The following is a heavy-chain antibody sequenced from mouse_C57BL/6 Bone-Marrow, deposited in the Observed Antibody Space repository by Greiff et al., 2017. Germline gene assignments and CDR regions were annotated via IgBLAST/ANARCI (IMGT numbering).Heavy chain of an antibody. Sequence: QLQLKQSGAELVRPGTSVKVSCKASGYAFTNYLIEWVKQRPGQGLEWIGVFNPGSGGTNYNEKFKGKATLTAAKSSSTAYMQLSSLTSEDSAVYFCARLGTTVVAHWYFDVWGTGTTVTVSS. V-gene: IGHV1-54*01. CDR3: ARLGTTVVAHWYFDV. D-gene: IGHD1-1*01. CDR1: GYAFTNYL. J-gene: IGHJ1*03. CDR2: FNPGSGGT.